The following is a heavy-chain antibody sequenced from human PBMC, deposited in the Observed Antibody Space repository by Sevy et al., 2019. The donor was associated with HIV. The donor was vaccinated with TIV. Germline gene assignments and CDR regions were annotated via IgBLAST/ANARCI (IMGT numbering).Heavy chain of an antibody. J-gene: IGHJ4*02. CDR3: ARGIVVVVAATGGEYYFDY. D-gene: IGHD2-15*01. V-gene: IGHV3-33*01. CDR1: GFTFSSYG. Sequence: GGSLRLSCAASGFTFSSYGMHWVRQAPGKGLEWVAVIWYDGSNKYYADSVKGRFTISRDNSKNTLYLQMNSLRAEDTAVYCCARGIVVVVAATGGEYYFDYWGQGTLVTVSS. CDR2: IWYDGSNK.